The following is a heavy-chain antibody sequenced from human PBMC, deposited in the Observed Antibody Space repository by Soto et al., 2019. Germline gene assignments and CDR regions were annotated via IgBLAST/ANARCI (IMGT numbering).Heavy chain of an antibody. CDR3: ANLPNRKVLRFLEWFGY. V-gene: IGHV3-30*18. CDR1: GFTFSSYG. J-gene: IGHJ4*02. D-gene: IGHD3-3*01. Sequence: PGGSLRLSCAASGFTFSSYGMHWVRQAPGKGLEWVAVISYDGSNKYYADSVKGRFTISRDNSKNTLYLQMNSLRAEDTAVYYCANLPNRKVLRFLEWFGYWGQGTLVTVSS. CDR2: ISYDGSNK.